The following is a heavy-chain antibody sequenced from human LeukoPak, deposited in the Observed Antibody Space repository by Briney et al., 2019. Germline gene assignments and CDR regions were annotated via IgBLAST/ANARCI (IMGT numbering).Heavy chain of an antibody. CDR1: GFTFSSYA. V-gene: IGHV3-23*01. J-gene: IGHJ4*02. CDR2: ISGSGDNT. D-gene: IGHD3-16*01. CDR3: AKGGGGVLAS. Sequence: GGCLRLSCAASGFTFSSYAMSWVRQAPGKGLEWVSSISGSGDNTYYADSVKGRFTISRDNSKNTLFLQMNSLKADDTAVYYCAKGGGGVLASWGQGTLVTVSS.